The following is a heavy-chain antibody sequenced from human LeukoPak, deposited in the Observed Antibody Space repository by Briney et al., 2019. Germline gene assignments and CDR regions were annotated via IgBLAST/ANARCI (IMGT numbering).Heavy chain of an antibody. CDR3: AKDLSSGWPDAFDI. CDR1: GFTFNTYG. CDR2: ISGSGGST. D-gene: IGHD6-19*01. J-gene: IGHJ3*02. V-gene: IGHV3-23*01. Sequence: GGSLRLSCVASGFTFNTYGISWVRQAPGKGLEWVSAISGSGGSTYYADSVKGRFTISRDNSKNTLYLQMNSLRAEDTAVYYCAKDLSSGWPDAFDIWGQGTMVTVSS.